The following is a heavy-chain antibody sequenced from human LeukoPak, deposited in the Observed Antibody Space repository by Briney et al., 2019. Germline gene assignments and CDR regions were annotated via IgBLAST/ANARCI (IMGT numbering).Heavy chain of an antibody. V-gene: IGHV1-69*05. Sequence: SSVKVSCKASGGTFSSYAISWVRQAPGQGLEWMGGIIPIFGTANYAQKFQGRVAITTDESTSTAYMELSSLRSEDTAVYYCARGGTVTTQPDYWGQGTLVTVSS. CDR1: GGTFSSYA. D-gene: IGHD4-17*01. CDR3: ARGGTVTTQPDY. J-gene: IGHJ4*02. CDR2: IIPIFGTA.